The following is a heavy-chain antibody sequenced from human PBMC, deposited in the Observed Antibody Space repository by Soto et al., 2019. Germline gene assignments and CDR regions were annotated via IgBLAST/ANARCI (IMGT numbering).Heavy chain of an antibody. V-gene: IGHV5-51*01. J-gene: IGHJ4*02. D-gene: IGHD2-2*01. CDR3: ARGCIVVVPAAYYFDY. CDR1: GYSFTSYW. CDR2: IYPGESDT. Sequence: GASLKISCKGSGYSFTSYWIGWVRQMPGKGLGWMGIIYPGESDTRYSPSFQGQVTISADKSISTAYLQWSSLKASDTAMYYCARGCIVVVPAAYYFDYWAKGSLVTVDS.